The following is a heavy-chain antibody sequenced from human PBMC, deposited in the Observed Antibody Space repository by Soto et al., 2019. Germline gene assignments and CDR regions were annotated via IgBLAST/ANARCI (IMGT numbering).Heavy chain of an antibody. CDR3: STLGEWSASVDF. D-gene: IGHD3-16*01. Sequence: VQLVESGGGVVLPGRSLRLSCAASGFTFSSFGMHWVRQAPGKGLEWVGRIKSKGDGGTTDYAAPVKGRFTISRDDSTNTVYLQMNSLKTEDTAIYYCSTLGEWSASVDFWGQGTLVTVSS. V-gene: IGHV3-15*07. J-gene: IGHJ4*02. CDR2: IKSKGDGGTT. CDR1: GFTFSSFG.